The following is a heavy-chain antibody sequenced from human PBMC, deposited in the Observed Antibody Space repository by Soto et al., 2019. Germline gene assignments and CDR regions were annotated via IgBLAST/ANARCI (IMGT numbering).Heavy chain of an antibody. Sequence: PSETLSLTCIVSGGSLSSGDYYWSWLRQHTGKGLEGIGYITDSGSTYYNPSLKSRVTISIYTSNNQFSLKLNTVTAADTAVYYCAREDWDDKDRFDPWGQGTLVTVSS. J-gene: IGHJ5*02. CDR2: ITDSGST. CDR3: AREDWDDKDRFDP. V-gene: IGHV4-31*03. D-gene: IGHD3-22*01. CDR1: GGSLSSGDYY.